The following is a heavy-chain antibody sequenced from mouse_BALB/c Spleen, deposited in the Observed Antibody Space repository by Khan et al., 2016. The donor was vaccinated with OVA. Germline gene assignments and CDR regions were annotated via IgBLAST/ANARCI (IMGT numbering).Heavy chain of an antibody. CDR1: GYTFTSYW. Sequence: VQLQESGAELAKPGASVKMSCKASGYTFTSYWMHWVKQRPGQGLEWIGYINPSTDYTEYNQKFKDKATLTVEKSSGTAYMQLTSLTSEDSAVYYCVNHGSSSAWFTYWGQGTLVTVSA. D-gene: IGHD1-1*01. CDR3: VNHGSSSAWFTY. CDR2: INPSTDYT. J-gene: IGHJ3*01. V-gene: IGHV1-7*01.